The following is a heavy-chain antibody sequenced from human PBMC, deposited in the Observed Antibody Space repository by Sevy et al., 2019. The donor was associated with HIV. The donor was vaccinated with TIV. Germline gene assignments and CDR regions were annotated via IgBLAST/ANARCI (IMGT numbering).Heavy chain of an antibody. V-gene: IGHV3-7*03. CDR3: ARDGYCSSTSCYMLPRKYYYYYYMDV. CDR2: IKQDGSEK. J-gene: IGHJ6*03. Sequence: GGSLRLSCAASGFTFSSYWMSWVRQAPGKGLEWVANIKQDGSEKYYVDSVKGRFTISRDNAKKSLYLQMNSLRAEDTAVYYCARDGYCSSTSCYMLPRKYYYYYYMDVWGKGTTVTVSS. D-gene: IGHD2-2*03. CDR1: GFTFSSYW.